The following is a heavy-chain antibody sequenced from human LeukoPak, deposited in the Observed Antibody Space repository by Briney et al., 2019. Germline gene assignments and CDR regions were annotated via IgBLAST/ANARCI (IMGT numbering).Heavy chain of an antibody. Sequence: ASVKVSCKASGGTFSNYVINWVRQAPGQGLEWMGWISAYNGNTNYAQKLQGRVTMTTDTSTSTAYMELRSLRSDDTAVYYCAREGYSSSWNYFDYWGQGALVTVSS. J-gene: IGHJ4*02. CDR2: ISAYNGNT. CDR1: GGTFSNYV. V-gene: IGHV1-18*01. CDR3: AREGYSSSWNYFDY. D-gene: IGHD6-13*01.